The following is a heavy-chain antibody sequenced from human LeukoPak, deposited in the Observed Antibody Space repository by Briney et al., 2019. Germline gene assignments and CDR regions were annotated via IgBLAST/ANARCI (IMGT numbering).Heavy chain of an antibody. V-gene: IGHV1-46*01. Sequence: GASVKVSCKAFGYTFTSNYMHWVRQAPGQGPEWMGVISPSGGSTIYAQKFQGRVTMTEDTSTDTAYMELSSLRSEDTAVYYCATDPVGYCSGGSCRIAPWGQGTLVTVSS. CDR2: ISPSGGST. CDR3: ATDPVGYCSGGSCRIAP. CDR1: GYTFTSNY. J-gene: IGHJ5*02. D-gene: IGHD2-15*01.